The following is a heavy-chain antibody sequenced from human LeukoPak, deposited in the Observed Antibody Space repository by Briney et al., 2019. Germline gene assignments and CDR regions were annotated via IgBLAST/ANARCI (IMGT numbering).Heavy chain of an antibody. V-gene: IGHV3-21*01. CDR1: GFTFSRYS. D-gene: IGHD3-22*01. Sequence: GGSLRRSCVGSGFTFSRYSMNWVRQAPGKGPEWVSSIRSDASSIYYADSVKGRFTISRDNAKNSVFLQMNSLRAGDTAVYYCARDGYSIGYFYDLWGQGTLVTVSS. CDR2: IRSDASSI. CDR3: ARDGYSIGYFYDL. J-gene: IGHJ4*02.